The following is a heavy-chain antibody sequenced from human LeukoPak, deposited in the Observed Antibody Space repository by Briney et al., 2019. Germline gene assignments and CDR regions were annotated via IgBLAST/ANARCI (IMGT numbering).Heavy chain of an antibody. Sequence: GGSLRLSCAASGFIFSSYWMSWVRQAPGKGLEWVANIKQDGSEKYYVDSVKGRFTISRDNAKNSLYLQMNSLRAEDTAVYYCARGSSGPLGDYWGQGTLVTVSS. J-gene: IGHJ4*02. CDR1: GFIFSSYW. CDR3: ARGSSGPLGDY. D-gene: IGHD6-19*01. CDR2: IKQDGSEK. V-gene: IGHV3-7*01.